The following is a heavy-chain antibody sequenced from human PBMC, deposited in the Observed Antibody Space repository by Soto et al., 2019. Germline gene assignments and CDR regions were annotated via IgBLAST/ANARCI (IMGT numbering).Heavy chain of an antibody. D-gene: IGHD6-19*01. V-gene: IGHV1-3*01. J-gene: IGHJ4*02. CDR1: GYTFTSYA. CDR2: INAGNGNT. Sequence: ASVKVSCKASGYTFTSYAMHWVRQAPGQRLEWMGWINAGNGNTKYSQKFQGRVTITRDTSASTAYMELSSLRSEDTAVYYCAGILFRSWPPPRIAVAGPYFDYWGQGTLVTVSS. CDR3: AGILFRSWPPPRIAVAGPYFDY.